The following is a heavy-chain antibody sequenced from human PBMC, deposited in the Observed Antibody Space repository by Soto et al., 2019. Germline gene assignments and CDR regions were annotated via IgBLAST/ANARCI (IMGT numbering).Heavy chain of an antibody. J-gene: IGHJ5*02. CDR1: GGSISSYY. Sequence: QVQLQESGPGLVKPSETLSLTCTVSGGSISSYYWSWIRQPPGKGLEWIGYIYYSGSTNYNPSLKSRVTISVDTSKNQFSLKLSSVTAADTAVYYWARGSSKAAHAPWGQGTLVTVSS. D-gene: IGHD6-6*01. CDR3: ARGSSKAAHAP. CDR2: IYYSGST. V-gene: IGHV4-59*01.